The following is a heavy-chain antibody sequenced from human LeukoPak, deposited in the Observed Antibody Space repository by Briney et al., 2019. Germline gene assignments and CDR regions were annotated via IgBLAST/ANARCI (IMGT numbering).Heavy chain of an antibody. CDR3: ATYDQRLAFDN. CDR1: GGSISSYY. Sequence: PSETLSLTCTVSGGSISSYYWSWIRQPAGKGLQWIGRMYTDGSTNYNPSLKSRVTMSIDTSKRQFSLSLSSVTAADTAVYYCATYDQRLAFDNWGQGILVTVSS. J-gene: IGHJ4*02. V-gene: IGHV4-4*07. D-gene: IGHD6-25*01. CDR2: MYTDGST.